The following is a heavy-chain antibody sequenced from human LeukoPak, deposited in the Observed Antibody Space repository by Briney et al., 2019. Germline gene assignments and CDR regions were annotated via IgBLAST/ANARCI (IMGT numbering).Heavy chain of an antibody. CDR1: GFTFSIYT. J-gene: IGHJ5*02. CDR3: ARLGLEVGGPNWFDP. D-gene: IGHD1-1*01. Sequence: GGSLRLSCAASGFTFSIYTINWVRQAPGKGLEWVSSISSSGSYINYADSVEGRFTISRDNAKNSLYLQMNSLRAEDTAVYYCARLGLEVGGPNWFDPWGQGTLVTVSS. CDR2: ISSSGSYI. V-gene: IGHV3-21*01.